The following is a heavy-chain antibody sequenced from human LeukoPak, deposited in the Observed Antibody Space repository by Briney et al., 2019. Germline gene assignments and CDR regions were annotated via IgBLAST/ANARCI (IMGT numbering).Heavy chain of an antibody. D-gene: IGHD4-17*01. J-gene: IGHJ2*01. CDR2: INHSGST. CDR1: GGSFSAYY. Sequence: SETQSLTCAVYGGSFSAYYWSWIRQPPGKGLEWIGEINHSGSTNYNPSLKSRVTISVDTSKNQFSLKLSSVTAADTAVYYCARGYGDYINWYFDLWGRGTLVTVSS. V-gene: IGHV4-34*01. CDR3: ARGYGDYINWYFDL.